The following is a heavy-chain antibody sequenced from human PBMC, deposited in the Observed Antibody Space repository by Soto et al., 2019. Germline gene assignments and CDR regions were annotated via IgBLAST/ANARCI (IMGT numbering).Heavy chain of an antibody. D-gene: IGHD3-10*02. J-gene: IGHJ4*02. CDR3: ARHEYRDYVDPFDY. CDR2: IYYDGGT. CDR1: GASIKSGNNF. V-gene: IGHV4-30-4*01. Sequence: SETLSLTCSVSGASIKSGNNFWSWIRQRPGKGLEWIGYIYYDGGTYYNPSLKSRVTLSVDTFRNQFSLKVTSVTAADTAIYFCARHEYRDYVDPFDYWGPGTLVTVSS.